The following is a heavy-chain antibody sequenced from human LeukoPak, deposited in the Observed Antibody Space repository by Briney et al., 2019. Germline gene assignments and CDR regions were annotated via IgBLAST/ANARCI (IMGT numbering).Heavy chain of an antibody. J-gene: IGHJ3*02. V-gene: IGHV4-59*01. CDR3: ARDIVPAATRAFDI. D-gene: IGHD2-2*01. CDR1: GGSISSSY. Sequence: SETLSLTCTVSGGSISSSYWSWIRQPPGKGLEWIGYIHYSGSTKSNPSLKSRVTISVDTSKNQFSLKLTSVTAADTAVYYCARDIVPAATRAFDIWGQGTMVTVSS. CDR2: IHYSGST.